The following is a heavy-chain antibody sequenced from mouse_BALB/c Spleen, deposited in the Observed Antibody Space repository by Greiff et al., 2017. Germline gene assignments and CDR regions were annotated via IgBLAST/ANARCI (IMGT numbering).Heavy chain of an antibody. CDR2: ISYDGSN. V-gene: IGHV3-6*02. CDR1: GYSITSGYY. CDR3: ARERTGRYFDV. Sequence: DVKLQESGPGLVKPSQSLSLTCSVTGYSITSGYYWNWIRQFPGNKLEWMGYISYDGSNNYNPSLKNRISITRDTSKNQFFLKLNSVTTEDTATYYCARERTGRYFDVWGAGTTVTVSS. J-gene: IGHJ1*01.